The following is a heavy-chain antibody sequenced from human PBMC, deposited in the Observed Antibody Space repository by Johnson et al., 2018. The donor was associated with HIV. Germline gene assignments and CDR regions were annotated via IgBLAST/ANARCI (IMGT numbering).Heavy chain of an antibody. Sequence: QVHLVESGGGLVKPGGSLRLSCVASGFTFRDYYMTWVRQAPGKGLEWVSYISSSGSTIYSADSVKGRFTISRDNAKNSLYLQMNSLRAGDTALYYCAKDIGLSGSYFFGAFDMWGQGTMVTVSS. J-gene: IGHJ3*02. CDR3: AKDIGLSGSYFFGAFDM. V-gene: IGHV3-11*04. CDR1: GFTFRDYY. D-gene: IGHD1-26*01. CDR2: ISSSGSTI.